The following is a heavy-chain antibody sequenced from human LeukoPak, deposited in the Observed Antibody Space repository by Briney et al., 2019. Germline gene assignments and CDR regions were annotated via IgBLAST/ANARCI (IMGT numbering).Heavy chain of an antibody. V-gene: IGHV4-34*01. CDR1: GGSFSGYY. J-gene: IGHJ5*02. CDR2: INHGGST. Sequence: PSETLSLTCAVYGGSFSGYYWSWIRQPPGKGLEWIGEINHGGSTNYNPSLKSRVTISVDTSKNQFSLKLSSVTAADTAVYYCARRDIVVVPAAYNWFDPWGQGTLVTVSS. D-gene: IGHD2-2*01. CDR3: ARRDIVVVPAAYNWFDP.